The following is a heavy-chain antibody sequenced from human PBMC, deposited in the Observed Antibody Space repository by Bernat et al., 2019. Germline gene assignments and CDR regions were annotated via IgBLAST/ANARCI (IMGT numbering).Heavy chain of an antibody. J-gene: IGHJ4*02. Sequence: EAQLVESGGGLVKPGGSLRLSCAASRFTFSNVWMSWVRQAPGKGLEWVALIKSKTDGGTIHYAAPVKGRFIVSRDDSKNTLYLQMNSLKTEDTAVYYCTSLSDYWGQGTLVTVSS. CDR3: TSLSDY. CDR2: IKSKTDGGTI. CDR1: RFTFSNVW. V-gene: IGHV3-15*01.